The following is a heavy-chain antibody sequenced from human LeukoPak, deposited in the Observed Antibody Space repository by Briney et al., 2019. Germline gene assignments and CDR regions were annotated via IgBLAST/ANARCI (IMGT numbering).Heavy chain of an antibody. Sequence: PSETLSLTCAVYGGSFSGYYWSWIRQPPGKGLEWIGEINHSGSTNYNPSLKSRVTISVDTSKNQFSLKLSSVTAADTAVYYCARTYHSSGYSSFDIWGQGTLVTVSS. D-gene: IGHD3-22*01. V-gene: IGHV4-34*01. CDR3: ARTYHSSGYSSFDI. CDR1: GGSFSGYY. J-gene: IGHJ3*02. CDR2: INHSGST.